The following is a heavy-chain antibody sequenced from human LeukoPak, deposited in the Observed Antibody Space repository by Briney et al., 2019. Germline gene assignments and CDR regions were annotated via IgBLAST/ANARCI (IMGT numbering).Heavy chain of an antibody. CDR3: ARDRRDGYCLGH. V-gene: IGHV3-66*01. J-gene: IGHJ4*02. CDR1: GFTVSSNY. CDR2: IYSGGST. Sequence: PGGSLRLSCAASGFTVSSNYMSWVRQAPGKGLEWVSVIYSGGSTYYADSVKGRVTISRDSSKNTLYLQMNSLRAEDTAVYYCARDRRDGYCLGHWGQGTLVTVSS. D-gene: IGHD5-24*01.